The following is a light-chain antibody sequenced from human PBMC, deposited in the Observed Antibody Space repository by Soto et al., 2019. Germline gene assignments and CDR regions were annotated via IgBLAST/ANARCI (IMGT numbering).Light chain of an antibody. Sequence: SLRNQPASPSGAPGESVTLSCTGNSSDVGAYNYVSWYQQDPGKAPKLMIYDVSSRPSGVSNRFSGSKSGHTASLTISGLQAEDEADYYCSSYTSSSTYVFGTGTKVTVL. CDR3: SSYTSSSTYV. CDR1: SSDVGAYNY. J-gene: IGLJ1*01. CDR2: DVS. V-gene: IGLV2-14*01.